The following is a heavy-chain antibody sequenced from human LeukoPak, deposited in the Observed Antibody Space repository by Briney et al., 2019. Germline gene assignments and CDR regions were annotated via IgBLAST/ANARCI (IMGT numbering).Heavy chain of an antibody. J-gene: IGHJ4*02. CDR2: MHHSGTT. V-gene: IGHV4-38-2*02. CDR1: GHSFSTDYY. CDR3: AAYCSGYAELHY. D-gene: IGHD6-25*01. Sequence: AETLSLTCTVSGHSFSTDYYWGCIRQPPGKGPEWIGSMHHSGTTKYNDSLKSRVTISVDTSKNKLSLNLSSVTAADTAVYYCAAYCSGYAELHYWGQGALVAVSS.